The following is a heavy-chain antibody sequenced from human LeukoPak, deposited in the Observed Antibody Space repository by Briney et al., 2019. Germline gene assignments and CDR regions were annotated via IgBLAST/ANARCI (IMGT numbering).Heavy chain of an antibody. CDR1: GFTFSSYS. D-gene: IGHD3-22*01. CDR3: ARLRYDSSGYYSIFDY. J-gene: IGHJ4*02. V-gene: IGHV3-21*01. CDR2: ISSSSSYI. Sequence: GGSLRLSCAASGFTFSSYSMNWVRQAPGKGPEWVSSISSSSSYIYYADSVKGRFTISRDNAKNSLYLQMNSLRAEDTAVYYCARLRYDSSGYYSIFDYWGQGTLVTVSS.